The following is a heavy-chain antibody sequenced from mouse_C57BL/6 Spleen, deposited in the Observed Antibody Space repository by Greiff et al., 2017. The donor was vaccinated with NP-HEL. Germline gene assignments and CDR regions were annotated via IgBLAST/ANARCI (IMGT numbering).Heavy chain of an antibody. J-gene: IGHJ1*03. CDR2: INPNNGGT. CDR3: ALAVVADWYFDV. CDR1: GYTFTDYN. V-gene: IGHV1-22*01. Sequence: EVQLQQSGPELVKPGASVKMSCKASGYTFTDYNMHWVKQSHGKSLEWIGYINPNNGGTSYNQKFKGKATLTVNKSSSTAYMELRSLTSEDSAVYYCALAVVADWYFDVWGTGTTVTVSS. D-gene: IGHD1-1*01.